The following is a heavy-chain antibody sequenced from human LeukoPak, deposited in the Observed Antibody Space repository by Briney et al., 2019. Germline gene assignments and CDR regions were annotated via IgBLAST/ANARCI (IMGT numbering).Heavy chain of an antibody. CDR1: GFTFSSYW. CDR3: ARVDGHAHWFDP. J-gene: IGHJ5*02. V-gene: IGHV3-7*03. Sequence: PGGSLRLSCAASGFTFSSYWMSGVRQAPGKGLEGVANIKQDGSEKYCMDSVKGRFTVSRDNAKNSLYLQMNSLRAEDTAVYHCARVDGHAHWFDPRGQGTLVTVSS. CDR2: IKQDGSEK.